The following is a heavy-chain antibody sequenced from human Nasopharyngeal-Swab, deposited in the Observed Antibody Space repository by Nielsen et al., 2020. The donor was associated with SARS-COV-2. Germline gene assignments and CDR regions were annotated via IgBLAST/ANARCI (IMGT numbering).Heavy chain of an antibody. CDR1: GFTFSSYA. CDR2: ISGSGGST. CDR3: AKADTAMVGYNWFDP. J-gene: IGHJ5*02. D-gene: IGHD5-18*01. V-gene: IGHV3-23*01. Sequence: GESLKISCAASGFTFSSYAMSWVRQAPGKGLEWVLAISGSGGSTYYADSVKGRFTISRDNSKNTLYLQMNSLRAEDTAVYYCAKADTAMVGYNWFDPWGQGTLVTVSS.